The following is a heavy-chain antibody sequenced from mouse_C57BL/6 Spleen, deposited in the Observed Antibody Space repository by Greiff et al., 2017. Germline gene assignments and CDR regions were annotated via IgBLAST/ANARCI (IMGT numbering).Heavy chain of an antibody. CDR2: INPRNGGT. CDR3: ARPPYYYGRSRHFDD. D-gene: IGHD1-1*01. V-gene: IGHV1-53*01. Sequence: QVQLQQPGPELVKPGASVKLSCKASGYTFTSYWMHWVKQRPGQGLEWIGNINPRNGGTNYNETFKSKATLTVDKSSSTAYMQLSSLTSEDSAVYYCARPPYYYGRSRHFDDWGPGTTLTVSS. J-gene: IGHJ2*01. CDR1: GYTFTSYW.